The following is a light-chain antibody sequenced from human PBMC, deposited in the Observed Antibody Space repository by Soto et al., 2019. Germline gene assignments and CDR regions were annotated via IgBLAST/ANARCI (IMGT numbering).Light chain of an antibody. CDR1: ISDIGTYNL. V-gene: IGLV2-23*01. Sequence: QSALTQPASVSGSPGQSITISCTGSISDIGTYNLVSWFQQHPGKAPKLIIYEGSKRPSGVSNRFSGSKSGNTASLTISGLQAEDEADYYCCSYAVGRTYVFGTGTKLTVL. CDR2: EGS. J-gene: IGLJ1*01. CDR3: CSYAVGRTYV.